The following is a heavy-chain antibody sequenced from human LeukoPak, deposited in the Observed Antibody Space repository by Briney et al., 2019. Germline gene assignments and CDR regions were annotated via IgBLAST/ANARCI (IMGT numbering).Heavy chain of an antibody. Sequence: GRSLRLSCAASGFTFDDYAMHWVRQAPGKGLEWVSIIYSDDSTYYADSVKGRFTISRDNSKNTLYHQMNSLRAEDTAVYYCARVPSLAVGGTKTFDYWGQGTLVTVSS. D-gene: IGHD6-19*01. CDR3: ARVPSLAVGGTKTFDY. V-gene: IGHV3-66*01. CDR2: IYSDDST. J-gene: IGHJ4*02. CDR1: GFTFDDYA.